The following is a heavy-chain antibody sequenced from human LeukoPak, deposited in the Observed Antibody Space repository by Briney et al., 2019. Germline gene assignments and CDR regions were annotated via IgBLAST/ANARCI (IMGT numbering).Heavy chain of an antibody. CDR1: GGSFSGYY. D-gene: IGHD3-22*01. CDR2: INHSGST. V-gene: IGHV4-34*01. Sequence: SETLSLTCAVYGGSFSGYYWSWIRQPPGKGLEWIGEINHSGSTNYNSSLKSRVTISVDTSKNQFSLKLSSVTAADTAVYYCVRGRSPTMIVVDDNPYFDYWGQGTLVTVSS. CDR3: VRGRSPTMIVVDDNPYFDY. J-gene: IGHJ4*02.